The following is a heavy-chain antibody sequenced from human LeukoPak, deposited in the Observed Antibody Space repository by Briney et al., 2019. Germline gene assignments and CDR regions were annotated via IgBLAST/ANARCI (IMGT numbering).Heavy chain of an antibody. V-gene: IGHV3-23*01. CDR1: GFTYSSHA. CDR3: ATIAGDAAGFDY. Sequence: GGSLRLSCAASGFTYSSHAMSWARQAPGKGLEWVSVISGSGGNTYYADSVKGRFTISRDNSKDTLFLQMNSLRSEDTAVYYCATIAGDAAGFDYWGQGTLVTVSS. CDR2: ISGSGGNT. D-gene: IGHD6-13*01. J-gene: IGHJ4*02.